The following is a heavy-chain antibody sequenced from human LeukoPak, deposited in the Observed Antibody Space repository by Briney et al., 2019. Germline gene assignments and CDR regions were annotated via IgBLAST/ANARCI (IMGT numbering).Heavy chain of an antibody. CDR2: VNSDGSVT. CDR3: ARDSESGGYCSGGNCPLTDAFDF. J-gene: IGHJ3*01. D-gene: IGHD2-15*01. Sequence: PGESLGLSCAASGFTFTTYWMHWVRQAPGKGLVWVSRVNSDGSVTSYADSVQGRFTISRDNAKNTLYLQMNSLRAEDTAVYYCARDSESGGYCSGGNCPLTDAFDFWGLGTMVTVSS. V-gene: IGHV3-74*01. CDR1: GFTFTTYW.